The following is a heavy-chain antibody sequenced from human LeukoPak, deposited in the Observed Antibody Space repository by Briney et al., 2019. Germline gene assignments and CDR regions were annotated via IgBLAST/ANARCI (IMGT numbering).Heavy chain of an antibody. D-gene: IGHD2-15*01. CDR1: GYSFTSYW. CDR3: ARRPRYCSGGSCYLDY. J-gene: IGHJ4*02. Sequence: GESLQISCKGSGYSFTSYWIGWVRQMPGKGLEWMGSIYPGDSDTRYSPSFQGQVTISADKSINTAYLQWSSLKASDTAMYYCARRPRYCSGGSCYLDYWGQGTLVTVSS. CDR2: IYPGDSDT. V-gene: IGHV5-51*01.